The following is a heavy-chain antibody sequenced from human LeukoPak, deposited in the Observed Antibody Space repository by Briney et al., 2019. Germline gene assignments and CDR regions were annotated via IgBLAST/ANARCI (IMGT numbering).Heavy chain of an antibody. CDR2: ISSSSSTI. CDR1: GFTFSSYS. Sequence: GGSLRLSCAASGFTFSSYSMNWVRQAPGKGLEWVSYISSSSSTIYYADSVKGRFTISRDNAKNSLYLQMNSLRAEDTAVYYCARDKRTGIAVAGPFDYWGQGTLVTASS. CDR3: ARDKRTGIAVAGPFDY. D-gene: IGHD6-19*01. V-gene: IGHV3-48*01. J-gene: IGHJ4*02.